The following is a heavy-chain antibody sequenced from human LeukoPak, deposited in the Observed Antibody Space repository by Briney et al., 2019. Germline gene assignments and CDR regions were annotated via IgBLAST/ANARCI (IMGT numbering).Heavy chain of an antibody. D-gene: IGHD6-19*01. V-gene: IGHV3-23*01. Sequence: PGGSLRLSCAASGFTFSSYAMSWVRQAPGKGLEWVSAISGSGGSTYYADSVKGRFTISRDNSKNTLYLQMNSLRAEDTAVYYCAKSGGYSSGWFPTSIVGADAFDIWGQGTMVTVSS. CDR3: AKSGGYSSGWFPTSIVGADAFDI. CDR1: GFTFSSYA. J-gene: IGHJ3*02. CDR2: ISGSGGST.